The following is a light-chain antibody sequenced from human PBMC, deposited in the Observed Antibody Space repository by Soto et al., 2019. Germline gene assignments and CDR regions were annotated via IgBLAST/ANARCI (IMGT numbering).Light chain of an antibody. V-gene: IGKV4-1*01. J-gene: IGKJ2*01. CDR1: QSVLYSSNNKNY. CDR3: QQYYTTPPT. CDR2: WAS. Sequence: DIVMTQSPDSLAVSLGERATINCKSSQSVLYSSNNKNYLAWYQHKPGQPPQLLIYWASTREPGVPDRFSRSGSGTDFTLTIHRLQAEDVAVYYCQQYYTTPPTFGQGTKLAIK.